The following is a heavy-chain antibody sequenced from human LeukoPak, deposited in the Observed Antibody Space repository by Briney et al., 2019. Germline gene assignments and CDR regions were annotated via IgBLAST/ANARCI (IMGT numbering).Heavy chain of an antibody. Sequence: PGGSLRLSCAASGVIFSNYNMNWVRQPPGKGLQWVSYISSSSNIIYYADSVKGRFTISRDNAKNSLFLQMNSLRAEDTAVYYCARDFAREFTIDYWGQGTLVTVSS. CDR1: GVIFSNYN. V-gene: IGHV3-48*01. J-gene: IGHJ4*02. CDR3: ARDFAREFTIDY. D-gene: IGHD3-10*01. CDR2: ISSSSNII.